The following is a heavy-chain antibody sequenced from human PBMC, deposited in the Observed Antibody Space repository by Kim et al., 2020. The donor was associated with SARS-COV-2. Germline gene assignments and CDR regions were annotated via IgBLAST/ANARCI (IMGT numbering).Heavy chain of an antibody. V-gene: IGHV3-30*04. CDR1: GFTFSSYA. J-gene: IGHJ6*02. CDR2: ISYDGSNK. CDR3: ARDSFWFGEVGYYYYGMDV. Sequence: GGSLRLSCAASGFTFSSYAMHWVRQAPGKGLEWVAVISYDGSNKYYADSVKGRFTISRDNSKNTLYLQMNSLRAEDTAVYYCARDSFWFGEVGYYYYGMDVWGQGTTVTVSS. D-gene: IGHD3-10*01.